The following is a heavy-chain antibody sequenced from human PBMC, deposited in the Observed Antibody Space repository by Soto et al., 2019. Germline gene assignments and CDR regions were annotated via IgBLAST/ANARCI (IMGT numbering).Heavy chain of an antibody. CDR2: IKQDGSEK. J-gene: IGHJ3*02. CDR3: ARDRAYVYIWGSYRYDAFEI. V-gene: IGHV3-7*01. Sequence: EVQLVESGGGLVQPGGSLRLSCAASGFTFSSYWMSWVRQAPGKGLEWVANIKQDGSEKYYVDSVKGRFTISRDNAKNSRYLQMNSLRGEDTAVYYCARDRAYVYIWGSYRYDAFEIWGQGTMVTVSS. D-gene: IGHD3-16*02. CDR1: GFTFSSYW.